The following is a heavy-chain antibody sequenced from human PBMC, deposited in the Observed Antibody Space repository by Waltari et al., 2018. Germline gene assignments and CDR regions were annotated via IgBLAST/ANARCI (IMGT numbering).Heavy chain of an antibody. CDR3: ARGARRTTVTTGWWYFDL. Sequence: EVQLVESGGGLVQSGGSLRLSCAASGLTYSMSWMHWVRQAPGKGLVWVSRSNSDGSSTSYADSVKDRFTISKDNAKNTVYLQMNSLRAEDTAIYYCARGARRTTVTTGWWYFDLWGRGTLVTVSS. CDR1: GLTYSMSW. V-gene: IGHV3-74*01. D-gene: IGHD4-17*01. CDR2: SNSDGSST. J-gene: IGHJ2*01.